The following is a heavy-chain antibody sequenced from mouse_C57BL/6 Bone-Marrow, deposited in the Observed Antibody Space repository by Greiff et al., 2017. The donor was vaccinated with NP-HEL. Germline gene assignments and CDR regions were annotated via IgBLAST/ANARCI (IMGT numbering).Heavy chain of an antibody. CDR2: ISSGGSYT. V-gene: IGHV5-6*01. CDR1: GFTFSSYG. D-gene: IGHD4-1*02. J-gene: IGHJ2*01. CDR3: ARHPSTGTNC. Sequence: EVQLMESGGDLVKPGGSLKLSCAASGFTFSSYGMSWVRQTPDKRLEWVATISSGGSYTYYPDSVKGRFTISRDNAKNTLYLQMSSLKSEDTAMYYCARHPSTGTNCWGQGTTLTVSS.